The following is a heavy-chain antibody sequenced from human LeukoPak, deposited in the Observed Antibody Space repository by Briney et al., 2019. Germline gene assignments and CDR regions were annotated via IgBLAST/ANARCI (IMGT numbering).Heavy chain of an antibody. CDR1: GFTFSNAW. Sequence: GGSLRLSCAASGFTFSNAWMSWVRQAPGKGLEWVGRIKSKTDGGTTDYAPPVKGRFTISRDDSKNTLYLQMNSLKTEDTAVYYCTTPLSYYYDSSGYYVGGHFDYWGQGTLVTVSS. V-gene: IGHV3-15*01. J-gene: IGHJ4*02. CDR2: IKSKTDGGTT. CDR3: TTPLSYYYDSSGYYVGGHFDY. D-gene: IGHD3-22*01.